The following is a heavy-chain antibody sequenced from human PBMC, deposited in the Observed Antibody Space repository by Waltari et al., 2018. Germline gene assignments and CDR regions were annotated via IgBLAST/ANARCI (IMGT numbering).Heavy chain of an antibody. CDR1: GGSISSSSYY. CDR2: IYYSGST. D-gene: IGHD3-10*01. J-gene: IGHJ4*02. Sequence: QLQLQESGPGLVKPSETLSLTCTVSGGSISSSSYYWGWIRQPPGKGLEWIGSIYYSGSTYYNPSLKNRVTISVDTSKNQFSLKLSSVTAADTAVYYCARRQYYYGSGSFDYWGQGTLVTVSS. CDR3: ARRQYYYGSGSFDY. V-gene: IGHV4-39*07.